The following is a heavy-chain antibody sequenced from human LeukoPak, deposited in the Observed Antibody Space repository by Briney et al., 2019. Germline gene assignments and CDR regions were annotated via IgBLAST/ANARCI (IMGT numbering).Heavy chain of an antibody. CDR2: ISSSSSTI. D-gene: IGHD3-22*01. V-gene: IGHV3-48*01. CDR3: ARARPLDRYYDSSGYTDAFDI. J-gene: IGHJ3*02. CDR1: GFTFSSYS. Sequence: GGSLRLSCAASGFTFSSYSMNWVRQAPGKGLEWVSYISSSSSTIYYADSVKGRFTISRDNAKNSLYLQMNSLRAEDTAVYYCARARPLDRYYDSSGYTDAFDIWGQGTMVTVSS.